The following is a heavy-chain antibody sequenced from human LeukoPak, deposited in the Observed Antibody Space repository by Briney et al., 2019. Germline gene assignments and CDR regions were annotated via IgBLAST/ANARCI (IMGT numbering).Heavy chain of an antibody. CDR2: INPKSGNT. D-gene: IGHD5-24*01. Sequence: ASVKVSCKASGYTFTSYGISWVRQAPGQGLEWMGWINPKSGNTNYAQKLQGRVTMTTDTSTRTAYMELRSLRSDDTAVYYCARGKMATLNWFDPWGQGTLVTVSS. CDR1: GYTFTSYG. V-gene: IGHV1-18*01. CDR3: ARGKMATLNWFDP. J-gene: IGHJ5*02.